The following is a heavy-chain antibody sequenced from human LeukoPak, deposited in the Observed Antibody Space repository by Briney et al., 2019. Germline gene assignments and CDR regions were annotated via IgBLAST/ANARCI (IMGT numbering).Heavy chain of an antibody. CDR2: ISSSSSYT. CDR1: GFIFSDYY. D-gene: IGHD6-19*01. V-gene: IGHV3-11*03. Sequence: PGGSLRLSCAASGFIFSDYYMSWIRQAPGKGLEWVSYISSSSSYTNYADSVKGRFTISRDNAKNSLYLQMNSLRAEDTAVYYCARPPGIAVAGYDAFDIWGQGTMVTVSS. J-gene: IGHJ3*02. CDR3: ARPPGIAVAGYDAFDI.